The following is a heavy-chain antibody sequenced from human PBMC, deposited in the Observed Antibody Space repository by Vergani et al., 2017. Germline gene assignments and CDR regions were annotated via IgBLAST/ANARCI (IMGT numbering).Heavy chain of an antibody. V-gene: IGHV3-7*01. CDR3: ARDGPNAFDI. CDR1: GFTFSTYA. CDR2: IKQDGSEK. Sequence: EVPLLESGGGLVQPGGSLRLSCAASGFTFSTYAMTWVRQAPGKGLEWVASIKQDGSEKTYVGSVTGRFTISRDNSKQSLHLQMNSLRAEDTAIYYCARDGPNAFDIWGQGTMVTVSS. J-gene: IGHJ3*02.